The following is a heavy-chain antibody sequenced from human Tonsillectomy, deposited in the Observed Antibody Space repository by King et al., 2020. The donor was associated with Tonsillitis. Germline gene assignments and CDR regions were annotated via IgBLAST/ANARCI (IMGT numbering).Heavy chain of an antibody. J-gene: IGHJ6*02. V-gene: IGHV4-59*01. D-gene: IGHD1-26*01. CDR1: GGSISTYY. CDR2: IYYSGST. CDR3: ARGATWSRDYHYNYGMDV. Sequence: VQLQESGPGLVKPSETLSLTCTVSGGSISTYYWSWIRQPPGKGLEWIGYIYYSGSTDYNPSLKSRVTISVDTSKDQFSLKLSSVTASDTAVYYCARGATWSRDYHYNYGMDVWGQGTTVTVSS.